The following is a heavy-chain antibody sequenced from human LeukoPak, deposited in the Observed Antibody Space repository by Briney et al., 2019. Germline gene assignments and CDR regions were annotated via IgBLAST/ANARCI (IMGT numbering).Heavy chain of an antibody. CDR1: GFTFSNYA. J-gene: IGHJ5*02. CDR2: ISGSGDST. CDR3: AKGGPGGFDP. Sequence: SGGSLRLSCAASGFTFSNYAMTWVRQAPGKGMEWVSGISGSGDSTYYADCVKGRFTISRENYKNKVYLKMNSLRAEDTAVYYCAKGGPGGFDPWGQGTLVTVSS. V-gene: IGHV3-23*01. D-gene: IGHD1-14*01.